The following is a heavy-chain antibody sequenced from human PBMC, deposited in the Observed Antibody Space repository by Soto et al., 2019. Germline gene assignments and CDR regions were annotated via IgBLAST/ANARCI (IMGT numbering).Heavy chain of an antibody. V-gene: IGHV4-39*01. CDR2: IYYSGST. CDR3: ASPAIFCSSTSCPYYYYYYGMDV. J-gene: IGHJ6*02. Sequence: XATLSLTCTVSGGSISSSSYYWGWIRQPPGKGLEWIGSIYYSGSTYYNPSLKSRVTISVDTSKNQFSLKLSSVTAADTAVYYCASPAIFCSSTSCPYYYYYYGMDVWGQGTTVTVSS. CDR1: GGSISSSSYY. D-gene: IGHD2-2*01.